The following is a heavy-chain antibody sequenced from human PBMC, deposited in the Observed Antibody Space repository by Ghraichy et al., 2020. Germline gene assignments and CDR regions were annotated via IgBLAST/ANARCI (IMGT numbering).Heavy chain of an antibody. V-gene: IGHV4-4*02. CDR1: GASISRTNW. D-gene: IGHD7-27*01. CDR2: ISHAGDT. CDR3: ARSGVTGTKGLDC. J-gene: IGHJ4*02. Sequence: SETLSLTCAVSGASISRTNWWSWVRQSPDKGLECIGEISHAGDTQYNPSLMSRVTVSMDRSKNHYSLELTSVTAADTAVYYCARSGVTGTKGLDCWSQGTLVTVSS.